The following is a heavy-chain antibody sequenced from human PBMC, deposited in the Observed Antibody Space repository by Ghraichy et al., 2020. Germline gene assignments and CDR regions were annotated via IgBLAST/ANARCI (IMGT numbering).Heavy chain of an antibody. J-gene: IGHJ4*02. Sequence: LSLTCVASGFTFTNYAMSWVRQAPGKGLEWVSAISDNGAATYYRDSVEGRFTVSRDNSKSTLYLQMISLRAEDTAVYHCAKQRGYCSDGNCFFDFWGQGVLVTVTS. CDR1: GFTFTNYA. CDR2: ISDNGAAT. CDR3: AKQRGYCSDGNCFFDF. D-gene: IGHD2-15*01. V-gene: IGHV3-23*01.